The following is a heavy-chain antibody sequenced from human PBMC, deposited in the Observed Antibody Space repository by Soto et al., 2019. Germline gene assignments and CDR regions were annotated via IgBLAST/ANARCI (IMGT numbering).Heavy chain of an antibody. V-gene: IGHV3-23*04. CDR1: GFIFSNYV. Sequence: EVQLVDSGGGLVQPGWSLRLSCAASGFIFSNYVMSWVRQAPGKWLEWVSSISDSGGTSYYADSVKGRFTISRDNSKNTLYLQMNSLRAEDTAIYYCAKRPRALLTFDYWGQGTLVTVSS. CDR2: ISDSGGTS. CDR3: AKRPRALLTFDY. D-gene: IGHD1-26*01. J-gene: IGHJ4*02.